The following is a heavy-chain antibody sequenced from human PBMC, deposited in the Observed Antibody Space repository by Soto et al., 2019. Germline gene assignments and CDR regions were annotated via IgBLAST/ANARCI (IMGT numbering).Heavy chain of an antibody. CDR2: IYPGDSDT. D-gene: IGHD3-10*01. J-gene: IGHJ4*02. Sequence: EVQLVQSGAEVKKPGESLKISCKGSGYSFTSYWIGWVRQMPGKGLEWMGIIYPGDSDTRYSPSFQGQVTISADKSISTACLKGDSLEAPDTAVDNCARHGDVTWVDQSDRLGGLSPVDYWGQGTLVTVSS. CDR1: GYSFTSYW. CDR3: ARHGDVTWVDQSDRLGGLSPVDY. V-gene: IGHV5-51*01.